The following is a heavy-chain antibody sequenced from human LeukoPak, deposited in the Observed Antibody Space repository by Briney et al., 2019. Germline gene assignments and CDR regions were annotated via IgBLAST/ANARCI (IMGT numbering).Heavy chain of an antibody. CDR3: AREDCSGGSCYATFDY. V-gene: IGHV3-30*04. CDR2: ISYDGSNK. CDR1: GFTFSSYA. J-gene: IGHJ4*02. Sequence: GGSLRLSCAASGFTFSSYAMHWVRQAPGKGLEWAAVISYDGSNKYYADSVKGRFTISRDNSKNTLYLQMNSLRAEDTAVYYCAREDCSGGSCYATFDYWGQGTLVTVSS. D-gene: IGHD2-15*01.